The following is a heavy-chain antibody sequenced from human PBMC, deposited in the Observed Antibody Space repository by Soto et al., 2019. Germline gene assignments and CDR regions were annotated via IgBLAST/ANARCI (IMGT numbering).Heavy chain of an antibody. D-gene: IGHD5-18*01. CDR2: ISGSGGST. Sequence: GGSLRLSCAASGFTFSTYAMTWARQAPGKGLEWVSAISGSGGSTYYADSVKGRFTISRDNSKNTLYLQMNSLRAEGTAVYYCAKDREYSYGYFLGYWGQGTLVTVSS. V-gene: IGHV3-23*01. CDR3: AKDREYSYGYFLGY. J-gene: IGHJ4*02. CDR1: GFTFSTYA.